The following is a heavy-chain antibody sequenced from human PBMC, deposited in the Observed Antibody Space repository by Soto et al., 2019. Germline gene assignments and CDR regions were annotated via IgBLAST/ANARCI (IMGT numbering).Heavy chain of an antibody. CDR2: INPNSGGT. J-gene: IGHJ6*04. CDR3: ARDGKVNGGPYSYPGLAV. Sequence: ASVKVSCKASGYTFTGYYMHWVRQAPGQGLEWMGWINPNSGGTNYAQKFQGWVTMTRDTSISTAYIELSRLRSDDTAVYYSARDGKVNGGPYSYPGLAVWGKGPTVTVSP. CDR1: GYTFTGYY. V-gene: IGHV1-2*04. D-gene: IGHD2-21*01.